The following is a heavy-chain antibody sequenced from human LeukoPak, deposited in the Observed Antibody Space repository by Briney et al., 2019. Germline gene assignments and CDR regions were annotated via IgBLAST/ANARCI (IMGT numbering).Heavy chain of an antibody. CDR1: GGTFSSYA. Sequence: SVKVSCKASGGTFSSYAISWVRQAPGQGLEWMGGIIPIFGTANYAQKFQGRVTITRDTSANTAYMELSSLRSEDMAVYYCARAVKYRSGPLTDLLPYYFDYWGQGTLVTVSS. J-gene: IGHJ4*02. D-gene: IGHD6-19*01. V-gene: IGHV1-69*05. CDR2: IIPIFGTA. CDR3: ARAVKYRSGPLTDLLPYYFDY.